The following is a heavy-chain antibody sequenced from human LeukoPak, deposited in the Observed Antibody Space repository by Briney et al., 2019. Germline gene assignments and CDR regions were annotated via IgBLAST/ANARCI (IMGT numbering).Heavy chain of an antibody. D-gene: IGHD6-6*01. J-gene: IGHJ6*03. Sequence: ASVKVSCKASGYTFTSYGISWVRQAPGQGLEWMGWISAYNGNTNYAQKLQGRVTMTTDTSTSTAYMELRSLRSDDTAVYYCARDRVAARPYYYYYYYMDVWGKGTTVTVSS. CDR2: ISAYNGNT. CDR1: GYTFTSYG. CDR3: ARDRVAARPYYYYYYYMDV. V-gene: IGHV1-18*01.